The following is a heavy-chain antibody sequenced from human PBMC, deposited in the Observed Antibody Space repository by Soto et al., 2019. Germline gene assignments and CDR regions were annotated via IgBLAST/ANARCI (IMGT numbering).Heavy chain of an antibody. CDR3: AGTTSHYWYYMDV. CDR1: GDSVSSNSAA. D-gene: IGHD1-7*01. Sequence: SQTLSLTCVISGDSVSSNSAAWNWIRQSPSRGLEWLGRTYYRTRWYYDYAVSVRSRITVNPDTSKNQFSLQLTSVTPEDAAVYYCAGTTSHYWYYMDVWGKGTTVTVSS. CDR2: TYYRTRWYY. V-gene: IGHV6-1*01. J-gene: IGHJ6*03.